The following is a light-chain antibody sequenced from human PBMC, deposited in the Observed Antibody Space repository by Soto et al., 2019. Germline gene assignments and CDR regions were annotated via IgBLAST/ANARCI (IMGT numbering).Light chain of an antibody. CDR2: AAS. CDR3: PQSYTTPWT. V-gene: IGKV1-39*01. J-gene: IGKJ1*01. Sequence: DIQMTQSPSSLSASVGDRVTITCRASQSITSYLHWYQQKPGKAPQLLIYAASSLQSGVPSRFSGSGSGTDFTLTISSLQPEDFATYFCPQSYTTPWTFGQGTKVEVK. CDR1: QSITSY.